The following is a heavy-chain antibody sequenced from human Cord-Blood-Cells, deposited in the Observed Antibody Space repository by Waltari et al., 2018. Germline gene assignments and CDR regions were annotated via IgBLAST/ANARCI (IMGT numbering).Heavy chain of an antibody. Sequence: QLQLQESGPGLVKPSETLSLTCTVSGCSISSSSYYWGWIRQPPGKGLEWIGSIYYSGSTYYNPSLKSRVTISVDTSKNQFSLKLSSVTAADTAVYYCASTASSSWYYWGQGTLVTVSS. V-gene: IGHV4-39*01. CDR3: ASTASSSWYY. CDR1: GCSISSSSYY. CDR2: IYYSGST. D-gene: IGHD6-13*01. J-gene: IGHJ4*02.